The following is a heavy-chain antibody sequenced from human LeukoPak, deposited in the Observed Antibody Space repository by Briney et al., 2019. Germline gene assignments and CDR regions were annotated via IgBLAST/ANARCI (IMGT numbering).Heavy chain of an antibody. D-gene: IGHD6-13*01. J-gene: IGHJ6*03. Sequence: SSVKVSCKASGYTFTSYDINWVRQATGQGLEWMGWINPKSGGTNYAQKFQGRVTMTRDTSISTAYMELSRLRSDDTAVYYCARDRLPGTGYYYYHMDVWGKGTTVTVSS. CDR1: GYTFTSYD. CDR3: ARDRLPGTGYYYYHMDV. V-gene: IGHV1-2*02. CDR2: INPKSGGT.